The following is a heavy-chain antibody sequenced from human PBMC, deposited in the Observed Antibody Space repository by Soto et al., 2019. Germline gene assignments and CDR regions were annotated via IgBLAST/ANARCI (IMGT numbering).Heavy chain of an antibody. J-gene: IGHJ3*02. V-gene: IGHV1-46*01. D-gene: IGHD5-12*01. CDR2: INPSGGST. CDR1: GYTFTGYY. CDR3: ARAGRDGYNWDAFDI. Sequence: ASVKVSCKASGYTFTGYYMHWVRQAPGQGLEWMGIINPSGGSTSYAQKFQGRVTMTRDTSTSTVYMELSSLRSEDTAVYYCARAGRDGYNWDAFDIWGQGTMVTVSS.